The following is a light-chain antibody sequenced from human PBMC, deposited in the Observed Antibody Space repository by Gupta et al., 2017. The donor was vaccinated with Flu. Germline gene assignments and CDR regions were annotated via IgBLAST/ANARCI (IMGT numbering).Light chain of an antibody. Sequence: QSVLTQPPSVSGAPGRGLTISCTGTSSNFGAGYDVHWYQQLPGTAPKLLIYGNNNRPSGVPDRFSGSKSGTSASLAINGLQAEDEADYYCPSYDISLSGAVFGGGTKLTVL. CDR2: GNN. CDR1: SSNFGAGYD. J-gene: IGLJ3*02. CDR3: PSYDISLSGAV. V-gene: IGLV1-40*01.